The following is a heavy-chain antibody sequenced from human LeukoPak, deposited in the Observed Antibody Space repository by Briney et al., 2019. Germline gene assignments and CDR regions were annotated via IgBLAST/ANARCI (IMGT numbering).Heavy chain of an antibody. V-gene: IGHV3-30*02. CDR2: IRYDGSNK. CDR3: AKDGSYDILTGYLVY. CDR1: GFTFSSYG. D-gene: IGHD3-9*01. J-gene: IGHJ4*02. Sequence: PGGSLRLSCAASGFTFSSYGMHWVRQAPGKGLEWVAFIRYDGSNKYYADSVKGRFTISRDNSKNTLYLQMNSLRAEDTAVYYCAKDGSYDILTGYLVYWGQGTLVTVSS.